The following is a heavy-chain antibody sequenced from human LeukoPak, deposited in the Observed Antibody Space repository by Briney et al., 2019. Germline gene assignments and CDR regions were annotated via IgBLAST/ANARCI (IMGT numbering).Heavy chain of an antibody. V-gene: IGHV4-31*03. CDR1: GGSISSGGYY. D-gene: IGHD2-2*01. Sequence: PSQTLSLTCTVSGGSISSGGYYWSWIRQHPGKGLEWIGYIYYSGSTYYNPSLKSRVTISVDTSKNQFPLKLSSVTAADTAVYYCASGILGYCSSTSCSPGVLDYWGQGTLVTVSS. J-gene: IGHJ4*02. CDR2: IYYSGST. CDR3: ASGILGYCSSTSCSPGVLDY.